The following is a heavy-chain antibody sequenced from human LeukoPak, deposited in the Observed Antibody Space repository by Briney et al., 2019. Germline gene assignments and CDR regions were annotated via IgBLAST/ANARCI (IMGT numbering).Heavy chain of an antibody. J-gene: IGHJ4*02. Sequence: GGSLRLSCAASGFTFSSYAMSWVRQAPGKGLEWVSAISGSGGSTYYADSVKGRFTISRDDSKNTLYLQMNSLRAEDTAVYYCAKDSSNRGIVGALTIDYWGQGTLVTVSS. CDR1: GFTFSSYA. D-gene: IGHD1-26*01. V-gene: IGHV3-23*01. CDR3: AKDSSNRGIVGALTIDY. CDR2: ISGSGGST.